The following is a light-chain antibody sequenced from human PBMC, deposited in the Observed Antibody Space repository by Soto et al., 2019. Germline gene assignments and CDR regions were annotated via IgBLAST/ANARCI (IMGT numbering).Light chain of an antibody. CDR2: GNS. CDR1: SSNIGAGYD. J-gene: IGLJ2*01. V-gene: IGLV1-40*01. Sequence: QAVLTQPPSVSGAPGQRVTISCTGSSSNIGAGYDVHWYQQLPGTAPKLLIYGNSNRPSGVPDRFSGSKSGTSASLAITGLLAEDEADYYCQSYDSSLSVYVVFGGGTKLTVL. CDR3: QSYDSSLSVYVV.